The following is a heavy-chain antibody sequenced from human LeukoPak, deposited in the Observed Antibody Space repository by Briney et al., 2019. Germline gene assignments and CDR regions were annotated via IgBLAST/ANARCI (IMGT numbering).Heavy chain of an antibody. CDR1: GFSVNDDH. V-gene: IGHV3-66*01. D-gene: IGHD5-18*01. CDR2: PYKGGST. Sequence: GGSLTLSCEASGFSVNDDHMTWVRQAPGKGLQWVSVPYKGGSTHYADSVKARFSISRDTSKNTVFLHMKSLRVEDTAVYYCAREVLGYSYGDNWFDPWGQGSLVTVPS. J-gene: IGHJ5*02. CDR3: AREVLGYSYGDNWFDP.